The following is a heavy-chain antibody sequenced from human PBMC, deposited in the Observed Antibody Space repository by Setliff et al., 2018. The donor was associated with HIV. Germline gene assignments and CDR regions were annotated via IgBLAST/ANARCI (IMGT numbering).Heavy chain of an antibody. V-gene: IGHV3-23*01. D-gene: IGHD3-22*01. CDR3: VRDSYSFYDGTYSYFPLDS. CDR1: GFNYNNFA. J-gene: IGHJ4*02. Sequence: GESLKISCEVSGFNYNNFAMNWVRQAPGKGLEWVSSIGNTGTSSYYADSVKGRFTISRDTSKNSLFLEMTSLRGEDTAIYYCVRDSYSFYDGTYSYFPLDSWGQGSLVTVSS. CDR2: IGNTGTSS.